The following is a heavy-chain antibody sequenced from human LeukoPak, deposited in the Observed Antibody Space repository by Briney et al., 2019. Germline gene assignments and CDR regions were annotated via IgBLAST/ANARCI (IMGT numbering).Heavy chain of an antibody. Sequence: GASVKVSCKASGYTFTNYGISWVRQAPGQGLEWMEWISAYNGNTNYAQKLQGRVTMTTDTSTSTAYMELRSLRSDDTAIYYCARDWACSSTSCYTSNWFDLWGQGTLVTVSS. CDR3: ARDWACSSTSCYTSNWFDL. CDR1: GYTFTNYG. D-gene: IGHD2-2*02. J-gene: IGHJ5*02. V-gene: IGHV1-18*01. CDR2: ISAYNGNT.